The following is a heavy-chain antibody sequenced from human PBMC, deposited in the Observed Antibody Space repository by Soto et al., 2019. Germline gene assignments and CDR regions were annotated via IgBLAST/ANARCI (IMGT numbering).Heavy chain of an antibody. CDR1: GWSFSVYY. CDR2: INHSGST. J-gene: IGHJ4*02. CDR3: ARRDYYDSSGYPVTPPFDY. V-gene: IGHV4-34*01. D-gene: IGHD3-22*01. Sequence: SETLSPTYGIYGWSFSVYYWSWRRAPPGKGLEWIGEINHSGSTNYNPSLKSRVTISVDTSKNQFSLKLSSVTAADTAVYYCARRDYYDSSGYPVTPPFDYWGQG.